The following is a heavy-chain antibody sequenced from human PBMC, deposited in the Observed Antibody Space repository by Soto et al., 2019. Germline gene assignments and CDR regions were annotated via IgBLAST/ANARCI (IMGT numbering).Heavy chain of an antibody. CDR3: ARRTFTMVRGVRRMRFYD. CDR1: GGSISSYY. J-gene: IGHJ4*02. V-gene: IGHV4-59*08. D-gene: IGHD3-10*01. CDR2: IYYNGST. Sequence: SETLSLTCTVSGGSISSYYWSWIRQPPGKGLEWIGYIYYNGSTNYNPSLKSRVTISVVTSKNQFSLKLSSVTAADTAVYYCARRTFTMVRGVRRMRFYDWGQGSPVPVSS.